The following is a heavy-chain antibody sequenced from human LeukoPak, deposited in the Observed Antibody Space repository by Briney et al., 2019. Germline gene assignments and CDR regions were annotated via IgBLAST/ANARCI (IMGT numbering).Heavy chain of an antibody. D-gene: IGHD6-13*01. CDR3: ARGVSSSWYSAGYYYYYMDV. CDR2: IYYSGST. V-gene: IGHV4-59*01. CDR1: GGSISSYY. J-gene: IGHJ6*03. Sequence: SETLSLTCAVSGGSISSYYWSWIRQPPGKGLEWIGYIYYSGSTNYNPSLKSRVTISVDTSKNQFSLKLSSVTAADTAVYYCARGVSSSWYSAGYYYYYMDVWGKGTTVTISS.